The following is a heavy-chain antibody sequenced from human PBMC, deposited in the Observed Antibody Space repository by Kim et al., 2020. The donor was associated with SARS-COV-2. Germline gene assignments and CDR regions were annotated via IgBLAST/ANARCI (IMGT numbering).Heavy chain of an antibody. CDR3: SNVALQSNSDY. CDR2: INPDGSVK. D-gene: IGHD2-15*01. CDR1: GFRFSQSW. Sequence: GGSLRLSCVASGFRFSQSWMNWVRQAPGKGLEWVANINPDGSVKRYVDSVEGRFTVSRDNAKSSLYLQMNSLRDEDTALYYCSNVALQSNSDYCCQGTLV. V-gene: IGHV3-7*01. J-gene: IGHJ4*02.